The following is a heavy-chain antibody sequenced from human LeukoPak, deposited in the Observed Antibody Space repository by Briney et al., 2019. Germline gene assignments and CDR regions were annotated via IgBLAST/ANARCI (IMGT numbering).Heavy chain of an antibody. Sequence: PGGSLRLSCTASGFTFGDYAMSWVRQAPGKGLEWVGFIRSKAYGGTTEYAASVKGRFTISRDDSKSIAYLQMNSLKTEDTAVYYCTSHQPRGPNTAMVTWGQGTLVTVSS. J-gene: IGHJ5*02. CDR1: GFTFGDYA. D-gene: IGHD5-18*01. CDR3: TSHQPRGPNTAMVT. V-gene: IGHV3-49*04. CDR2: IRSKAYGGTT.